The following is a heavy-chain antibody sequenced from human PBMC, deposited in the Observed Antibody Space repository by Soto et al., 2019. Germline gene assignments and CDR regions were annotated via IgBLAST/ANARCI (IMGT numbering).Heavy chain of an antibody. D-gene: IGHD5-12*01. V-gene: IGHV4-34*01. CDR3: ARGRRWLHPNFDY. J-gene: IGHJ4*02. Sequence: QVQLQQWGAGLLKPSETLSLTCAVYGGSFSGYYWSWIRQPPGKGLEWIGEINHSGSTNYNPSLKSRVTISVDTSKNQFSLKLSSVTAADTAVYYCARGRRWLHPNFDYWGQGILVTDSS. CDR2: INHSGST. CDR1: GGSFSGYY.